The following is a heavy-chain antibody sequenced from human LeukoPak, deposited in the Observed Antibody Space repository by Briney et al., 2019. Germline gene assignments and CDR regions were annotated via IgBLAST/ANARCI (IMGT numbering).Heavy chain of an antibody. J-gene: IGHJ4*02. CDR1: GYTFTRYY. V-gene: IGHV1-46*01. D-gene: IGHD1-26*01. CDR2: INPSGGST. Sequence: ASVTVSCKASGYTFTRYYIHWVRQAPGQGLEWMGIINPSGGSTNYAQKFQGRVTMTRDTSTSTLYMELSSLRSEDTAVYYCARAYSGSSGIDYWGQGTLVTVSS. CDR3: ARAYSGSSGIDY.